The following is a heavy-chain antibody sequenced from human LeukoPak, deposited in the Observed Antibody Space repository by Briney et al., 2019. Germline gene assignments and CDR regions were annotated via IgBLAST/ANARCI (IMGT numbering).Heavy chain of an antibody. CDR1: EYSFATYW. Sequence: GESLKISRKGSEYSFATYWIGWVRQMPGKGLEWMGIIYPGDSDTRYSPSFQGQVTISADKSISTAYLQWSSLKASDAAMYYCARRSYSSGWSHFDYWGQGTLVTVSS. CDR2: IYPGDSDT. V-gene: IGHV5-51*01. D-gene: IGHD6-19*01. CDR3: ARRSYSSGWSHFDY. J-gene: IGHJ4*02.